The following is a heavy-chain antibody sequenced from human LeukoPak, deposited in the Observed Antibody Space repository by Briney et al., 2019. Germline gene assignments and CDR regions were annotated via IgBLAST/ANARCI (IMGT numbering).Heavy chain of an antibody. J-gene: IGHJ4*02. CDR2: INYNGST. D-gene: IGHD2-21*02. V-gene: IGHV4-34*01. CDR1: GGSFSPYY. Sequence: SETVSLTCAVYGGSFSPYYWSWVRHPPGKGLEWIGEINYNGSTEYNPSLMSRVTIPVATSKKKSSLMLSSVTAADTAVYYRARSGLYCGGDCYVDYWGQGNLVTVSS. CDR3: ARSGLYCGGDCYVDY.